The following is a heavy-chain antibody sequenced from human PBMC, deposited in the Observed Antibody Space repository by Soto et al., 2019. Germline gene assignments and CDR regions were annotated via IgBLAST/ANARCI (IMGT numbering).Heavy chain of an antibody. CDR2: ISHSGRA. Sequence: LSLTCGVSGFSIQTSYFWGWIRQPPGKGLEWIGLISHSGRAISHPSFASRATISLDTTNNAFSLTLKSVTAEDTAVYYCAGFYSSGWYLFDPWGQGTLVTVSS. CDR1: GFSIQTSYF. J-gene: IGHJ5*02. V-gene: IGHV4-38-2*01. CDR3: AGFYSSGWYLFDP. D-gene: IGHD6-19*01.